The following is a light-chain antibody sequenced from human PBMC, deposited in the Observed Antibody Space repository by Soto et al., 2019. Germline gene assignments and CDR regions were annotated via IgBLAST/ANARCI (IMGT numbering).Light chain of an antibody. CDR2: GAS. CDR3: HQYDSWT. CDR1: QSVSSNY. V-gene: IGKV3-20*01. J-gene: IGKJ1*01. Sequence: DSVLTQSPGTLSLSPGERATLSCRASQSVSSNYLAWYQQKPGQAPRLLIYGASSRATGIPDRFSGSGSGTDFTLTISRLEPEDFAVYYCHQYDSWTFGQGTKVDI.